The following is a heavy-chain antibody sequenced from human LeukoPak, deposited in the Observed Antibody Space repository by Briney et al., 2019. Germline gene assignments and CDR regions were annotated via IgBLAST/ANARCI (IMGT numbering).Heavy chain of an antibody. CDR2: IYYSGST. CDR1: GGSISSSSYY. CDR3: ARGRELVRTFDY. Sequence: SETLSLTCTVSGGSISSSSYYWGWIRQPPGKGLEWIGSIYYSGSTYYNPSLKSRVTISVDTSKDQFPLKLSSVTAADTAVYHCARGRELVRTFDYWGQGTLVTVSS. V-gene: IGHV4-39*01. D-gene: IGHD1-26*01. J-gene: IGHJ4*02.